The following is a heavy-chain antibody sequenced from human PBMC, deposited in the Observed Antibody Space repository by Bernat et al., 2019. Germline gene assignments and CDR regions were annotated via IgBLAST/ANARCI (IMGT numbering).Heavy chain of an antibody. D-gene: IGHD1-1*01. Sequence: QVQLVESGGGVVQPGRSLRLSCAASGFSFSSYAMHWVRQAPGKGLEWVAVISYDGSNQYSADSVKGRFTISRDNSMNTLYLQMNSLRGEDTAVYHCARDLEQLERLASRAFDIWGQGTMVTVSS. CDR2: ISYDGSNQ. V-gene: IGHV3-30*01. CDR1: GFSFSSYA. J-gene: IGHJ3*02. CDR3: ARDLEQLERLASRAFDI.